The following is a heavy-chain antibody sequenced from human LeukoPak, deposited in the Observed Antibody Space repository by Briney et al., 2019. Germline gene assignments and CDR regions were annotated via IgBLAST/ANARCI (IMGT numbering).Heavy chain of an antibody. V-gene: IGHV1-2*02. Sequence: ASVKVSCKASGYTFTGYYMHWVRQAPGQGLEWMGWINPNSGGANYAQKFQGRVTMTRDTSISTAYMELSRLRSDDTAVYYCARTYRVPKRALYYYYMDVWGKGTTVTVSS. CDR3: ARTYRVPKRALYYYYMDV. D-gene: IGHD3-16*02. J-gene: IGHJ6*03. CDR1: GYTFTGYY. CDR2: INPNSGGA.